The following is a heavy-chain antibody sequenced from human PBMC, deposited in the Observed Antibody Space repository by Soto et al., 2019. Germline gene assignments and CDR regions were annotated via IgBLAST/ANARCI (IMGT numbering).Heavy chain of an antibody. CDR1: GYTFTSYG. Sequence: QVQLVQSGAEVKKPGASVKVSCKASGYTFTSYGISWVRQAPGQGLEWMGWISAYNGNTNYAKKLQGPVTMPKDKPTSTAYMELRSLRSDDTAVYYCARESSGSCHDYWGQGTLVTVSS. CDR2: ISAYNGNT. CDR3: ARESSGSCHDY. V-gene: IGHV1-18*01. D-gene: IGHD6-13*01. J-gene: IGHJ4*02.